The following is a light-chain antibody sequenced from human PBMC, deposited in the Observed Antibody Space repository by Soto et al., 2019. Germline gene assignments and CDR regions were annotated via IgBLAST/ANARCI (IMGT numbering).Light chain of an antibody. CDR1: QRVSSN. CDR2: GAS. V-gene: IGKV3-20*01. Sequence: EILLTQSPGTLSFAPGERATLSCRASQRVSSNLAWYQQKRGQAPRLLIYGASTRATGIPARFSGSGSGTEFTLTISRLEPEDFAVYSCQQYGNSPWAFGQGTKVDIK. CDR3: QQYGNSPWA. J-gene: IGKJ1*01.